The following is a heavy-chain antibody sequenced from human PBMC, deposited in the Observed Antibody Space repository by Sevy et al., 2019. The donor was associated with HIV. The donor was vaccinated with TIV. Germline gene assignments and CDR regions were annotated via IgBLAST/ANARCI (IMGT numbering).Heavy chain of an antibody. J-gene: IGHJ6*02. CDR1: GFTFSNYW. CDR2: IKRDGSEK. V-gene: IGHV3-7*03. CDR3: ARDCNSASCLWGLDV. Sequence: GGSLRLSCAASGFTFSNYWMTSVRQAPGKGLEWVANIKRDGSEKYYVDSVKGRFTISRDNAKNSLYLQMNSLRAEDTALYYCARDCNSASCLWGLDVWGQGTTVTVSS. D-gene: IGHD2-2*01.